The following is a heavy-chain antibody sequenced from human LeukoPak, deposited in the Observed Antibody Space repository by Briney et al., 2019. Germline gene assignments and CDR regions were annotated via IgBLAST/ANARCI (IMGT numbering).Heavy chain of an antibody. CDR2: ISWNSGSI. D-gene: IGHD5-18*01. V-gene: IGHV3-9*01. Sequence: GGSLRLSCAASGFTFDDYAMHWVRQAPGKGLEWVSGISWNSGSIGYADSVKGRFTISRDNAKNSLYLQMNSLRAEDTAVYYCASVLDTAIGYWGQGTLVTVSS. J-gene: IGHJ4*02. CDR3: ASVLDTAIGY. CDR1: GFTFDDYA.